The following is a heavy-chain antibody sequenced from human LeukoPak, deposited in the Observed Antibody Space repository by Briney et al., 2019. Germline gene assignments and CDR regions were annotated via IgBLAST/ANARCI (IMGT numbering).Heavy chain of an antibody. CDR3: ASPRGYSYGYNY. D-gene: IGHD5-18*01. CDR2: IYYSGST. J-gene: IGHJ4*02. Sequence: SETLSLTCTVSGGSINSSPYSWGWIRQPPGKGLEWIGIIYYSGSTYYNPSLKSRVTISVDTSKNQFSLKLSSVTAADTAVYYCASPRGYSYGYNYWGQGTLVTVSS. V-gene: IGHV4-39*01. CDR1: GGSINSSPYS.